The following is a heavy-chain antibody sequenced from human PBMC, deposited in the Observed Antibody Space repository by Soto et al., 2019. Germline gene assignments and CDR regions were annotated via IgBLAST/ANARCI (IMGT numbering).Heavy chain of an antibody. D-gene: IGHD3-16*01. CDR1: GYSFTSQY. CDR2: INPNGGST. CDR3: AKEAWSRPGGGGTEPLDI. V-gene: IGHV1-46*03. J-gene: IGHJ3*02. Sequence: QVQLVQSGAEVEKPGASVKISCKASGYSFTSQYVHWVRQAPGQGLEWMGIINPNGGSTTYAQKLQGRVHMGREPAPSTVHRGRGRLNSEDPAGYYCAKEAWSRPGGGGTEPLDIWGQGTMVTVAS.